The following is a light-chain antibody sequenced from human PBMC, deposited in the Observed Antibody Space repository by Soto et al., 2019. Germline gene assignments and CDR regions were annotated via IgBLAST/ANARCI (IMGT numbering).Light chain of an antibody. J-gene: IGKJ1*01. CDR3: QNYDTAPQT. CDR1: QGIIDY. CDR2: AAS. Sequence: DIQMTQSPSSLSASVGDTVTITCRASQGIIDYLAWYQQRPGKVPKRLIYAASTLQTQVPSRFSGSGAGTDLTPTISSLQPEDVGIYYGQNYDTAPQTFGQGTRVEIK. V-gene: IGKV1-27*01.